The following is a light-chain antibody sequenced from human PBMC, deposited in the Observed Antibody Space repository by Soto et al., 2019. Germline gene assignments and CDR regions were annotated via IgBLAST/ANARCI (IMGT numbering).Light chain of an antibody. CDR1: SSNIGAGYD. CDR3: QSYDSSLVVEV. CDR2: GNN. V-gene: IGLV1-40*01. J-gene: IGLJ1*01. Sequence: QSVLTQPPSVSGAPGQRVTISCTGSSSNIGAGYDVHWYQQLPGTAPKLLIYGNNNRPSGVPDRFSGSKSGTSASLAITGLQAEDEADYYCQSYDSSLVVEVFGTGTKVTVL.